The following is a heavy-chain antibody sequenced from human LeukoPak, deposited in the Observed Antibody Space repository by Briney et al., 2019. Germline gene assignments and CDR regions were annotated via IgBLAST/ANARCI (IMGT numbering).Heavy chain of an antibody. CDR3: MSMSVQNCFGDCYGRS. V-gene: IGHV3-73*01. Sequence: GGSLRLSCAASGFTFSGSAMHWVRQASGRGLEWVCRIRTKTNNYATAYAASVNSRFTLSRDDSKNTAYLQMNSLRTEDTAIYYCMSMSVQNCFGDCYGRSWGQGTLVTVSS. D-gene: IGHD2-21*01. CDR1: GFTFSGSA. J-gene: IGHJ4*02. CDR2: IRTKTNNYAT.